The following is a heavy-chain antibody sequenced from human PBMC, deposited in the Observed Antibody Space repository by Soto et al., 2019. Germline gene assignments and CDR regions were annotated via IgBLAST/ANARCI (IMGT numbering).Heavy chain of an antibody. Sequence: QMQLVESGGGVVQPGRSLRLSCAASGFTFSSYGMHWVRQAPGKGLEWVAVISYDGSNKYYADSVKGRFTISRDNSKNTLYLQMNSLRAEDTAVYYCAKSWEQLVSFDAFDIWGQGTMVTVSS. V-gene: IGHV3-30*18. CDR1: GFTFSSYG. CDR3: AKSWEQLVSFDAFDI. D-gene: IGHD6-6*01. J-gene: IGHJ3*02. CDR2: ISYDGSNK.